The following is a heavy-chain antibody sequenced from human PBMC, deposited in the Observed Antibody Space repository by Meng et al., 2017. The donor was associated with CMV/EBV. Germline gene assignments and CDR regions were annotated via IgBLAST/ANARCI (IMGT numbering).Heavy chain of an antibody. CDR2: IIPIFGTA. J-gene: IGHJ5*02. CDR3: ARYRVRYFGGYWLFNRFDP. V-gene: IGHV1-69*05. Sequence: SVKVSCKASGYTFTSYDINWVRQAPGQGLEWMGGIIPIFGTANYTQKFQGRVTITTDESTSTAYMELSSLRSEDPAVYCCARYRVRYFGGYWLFNRFDPWGQGTLVTVSS. CDR1: GYTFTSYD. D-gene: IGHD3-22*01.